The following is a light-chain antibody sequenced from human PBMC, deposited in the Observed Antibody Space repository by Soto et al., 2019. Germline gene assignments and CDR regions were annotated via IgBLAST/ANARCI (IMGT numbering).Light chain of an antibody. J-gene: IGLJ2*01. CDR2: RHD. V-gene: IGLV1-47*01. CDR3: ATWDDSLGGPV. Sequence: SVLTQPPSASGTPGQRITISCSGSSSNIGGNFVYWYQQLPETAPKLLIYRHDQRPSGVPDRFSGSKSGTSASLAISGLRSEDEADYYCATWDDSLGGPVFAGGTKLTVL. CDR1: SSNIGGNF.